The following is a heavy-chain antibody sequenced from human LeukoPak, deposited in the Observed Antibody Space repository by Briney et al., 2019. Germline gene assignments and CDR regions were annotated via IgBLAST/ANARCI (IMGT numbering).Heavy chain of an antibody. Sequence: GGSLRLSCAASGFTFSSYEMNWLRQAPGKGLEWVSYISSSGSTIYYADSVKGRFTISRDNAKNSLYLQMNSLRAEDTAVYYCARDLYWYHYYYGMDVWGKGTTVTVSS. V-gene: IGHV3-48*03. CDR3: ARDLYWYHYYYGMDV. CDR2: ISSSGSTI. J-gene: IGHJ6*04. CDR1: GFTFSSYE. D-gene: IGHD2-15*01.